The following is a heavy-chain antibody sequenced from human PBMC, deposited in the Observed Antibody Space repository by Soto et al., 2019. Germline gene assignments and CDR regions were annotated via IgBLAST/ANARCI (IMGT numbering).Heavy chain of an antibody. V-gene: IGHV3-23*01. J-gene: IGHJ5*02. CDR1: GFTFSSYA. Sequence: PGGSLRLSCAASGFTFSSYAMSWVRQAPGKGLEWVSAISGSGGSTYYADSVKGRFTISRDNSKNTLYLQMNSLRAEDTAVYYCAKGADMAVVVAATLNWFDPWGQGTLVTVSS. CDR3: AKGADMAVVVAATLNWFDP. D-gene: IGHD2-15*01. CDR2: ISGSGGST.